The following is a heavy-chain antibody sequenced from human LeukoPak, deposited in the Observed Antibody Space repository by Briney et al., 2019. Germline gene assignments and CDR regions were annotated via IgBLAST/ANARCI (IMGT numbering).Heavy chain of an antibody. CDR2: MNPNSGDA. D-gene: IGHD3-16*01. CDR3: AQDRGSLVAFDI. J-gene: IGHJ3*02. V-gene: IGHV1-8*03. CDR1: GYIFTTYN. Sequence: ASVKVSCKASGYIFTTYNINWVRQATGQGLEWVGWMNPNSGDAGYAQQFQGRVTSTRDTSISTAYMELSSLTFEDTAVYYCAQDRGSLVAFDICGQGTVVTVSS.